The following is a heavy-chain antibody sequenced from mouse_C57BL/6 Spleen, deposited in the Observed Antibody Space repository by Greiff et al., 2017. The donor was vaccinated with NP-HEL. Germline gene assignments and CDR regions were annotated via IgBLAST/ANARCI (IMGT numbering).Heavy chain of an antibody. J-gene: IGHJ2*01. V-gene: IGHV1-74*01. D-gene: IGHD1-1*01. CDR3: EIGVIATDFDY. Sequence: QVQLQQSGAELVKPGASVKVSCKASGYTFTSYWMHWVKQRPGQGLEWIGRIHPSDSDTNYNQKFKGKATLTVDKSSSTAYMQLSSLTSEDSAVCCYEIGVIATDFDYWGQGTTLTVSS. CDR1: GYTFTSYW. CDR2: IHPSDSDT.